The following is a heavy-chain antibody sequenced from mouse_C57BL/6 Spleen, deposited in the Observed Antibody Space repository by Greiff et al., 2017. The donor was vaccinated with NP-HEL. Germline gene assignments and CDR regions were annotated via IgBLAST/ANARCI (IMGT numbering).Heavy chain of an antibody. D-gene: IGHD2-2*01. Sequence: QVQLQQSGAELAKPGASVKLSCKASGYTFTSYWMHWVKQRPGQGLEWIGYINPSSGYTKYIQKFTDKATLTADNTSSTAYMQLSSLTYEDSAVYYSARNGGYDVDYAMDYWGQGTSVTVSS. CDR1: GYTFTSYW. V-gene: IGHV1-7*01. J-gene: IGHJ4*01. CDR2: INPSSGYT. CDR3: ARNGGYDVDYAMDY.